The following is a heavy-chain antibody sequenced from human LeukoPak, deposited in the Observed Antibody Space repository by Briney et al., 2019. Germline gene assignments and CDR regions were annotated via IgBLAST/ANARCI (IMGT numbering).Heavy chain of an antibody. D-gene: IGHD6-13*01. CDR3: ARDEGHGTSWYVF. Sequence: GGSLRLSCATSGFTFSSYGMHWVRQAPGKGLEWVALIWYDGSNKYYAESVKGRFTISRDNSKNTLYLQMNSLRAEDTAVYYCARDEGHGTSWYVFWGQGTLATVSS. J-gene: IGHJ4*02. V-gene: IGHV3-33*01. CDR1: GFTFSSYG. CDR2: IWYDGSNK.